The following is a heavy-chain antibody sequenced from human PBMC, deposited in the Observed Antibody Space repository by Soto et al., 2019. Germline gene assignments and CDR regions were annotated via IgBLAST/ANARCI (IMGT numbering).Heavy chain of an antibody. V-gene: IGHV1-18*01. CDR2: ISAYNANA. CDR3: ARANSYFDY. Sequence: QIQLLQSGAEVKKPGASVKVTCKASGYTFRNFGISWVRQAPGQGLEWMGWISAYNANANYAQKFQCSLTMTADTSTSTAYMELSSLRSDDTAVYYCARANSYFDYWGHGTLVTVSS. J-gene: IGHJ4*01. CDR1: GYTFRNFG.